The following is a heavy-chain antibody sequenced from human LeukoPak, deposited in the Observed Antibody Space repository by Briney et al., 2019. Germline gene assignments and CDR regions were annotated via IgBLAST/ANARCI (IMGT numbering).Heavy chain of an antibody. CDR3: ARQGYCSGGICPDYYYYYYMDV. D-gene: IGHD2-15*01. CDR2: IYYSGST. CDR1: GGSISSYY. V-gene: IGHV4-59*08. Sequence: SETLSLTCTVSGGSISSYYWSWIRQPPGKGLEWIGYIYYSGSTNYNPSLKSRVTISVDTSKNQFSLRLSSVTAADTAVYYCARQGYCSGGICPDYYYYYYMDVWGKGTTVTVSS. J-gene: IGHJ6*03.